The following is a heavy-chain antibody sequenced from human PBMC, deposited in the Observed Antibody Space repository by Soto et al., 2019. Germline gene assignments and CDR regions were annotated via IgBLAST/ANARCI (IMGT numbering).Heavy chain of an antibody. Sequence: PSQTLSLTCTVSGGSMGSGGYYWIWIRQHPGNGLECIGYIYYCGSTYYNPSLKSRVTISVYTSKNQFSLKLRSVTAADTAVYYSARRVGWLKGAFDFWGQGTLVTVSS. CDR3: ARRVGWLKGAFDF. V-gene: IGHV4-31*03. D-gene: IGHD3-3*01. CDR2: IYYCGST. J-gene: IGHJ4*02. CDR1: GGSMGSGGYY.